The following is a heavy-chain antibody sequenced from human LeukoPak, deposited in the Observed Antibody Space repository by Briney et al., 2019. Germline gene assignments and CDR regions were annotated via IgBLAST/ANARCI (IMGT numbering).Heavy chain of an antibody. Sequence: ASVKVSCKASGYTFTGYYMHWVRQAPGQGLEWMGWINPNSGGTNYAQKFQGRVTMTRDTSISTAYMELSRLRSDDTAVYYCARGKRDTAMATPFDYWGQGTLVTVSS. J-gene: IGHJ4*02. CDR2: INPNSGGT. CDR1: GYTFTGYY. CDR3: ARGKRDTAMATPFDY. D-gene: IGHD5-18*01. V-gene: IGHV1-2*02.